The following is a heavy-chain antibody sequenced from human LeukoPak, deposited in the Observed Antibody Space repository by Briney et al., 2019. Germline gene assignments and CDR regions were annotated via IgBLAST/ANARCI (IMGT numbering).Heavy chain of an antibody. J-gene: IGHJ5*02. V-gene: IGHV4-59*11. CDR1: GGSISSHY. D-gene: IGHD2-2*01. Sequence: SETLSLTCTVSGGSISSHYWSWIRQPPGKGLEWIGYIYYSGSTNYNPSLKSRVTISVDTSKNQFSLKLSSVTAADTAVCYCARIIVVVPAAISWFDPWGQGTLVTVSS. CDR2: IYYSGST. CDR3: ARIIVVVPAAISWFDP.